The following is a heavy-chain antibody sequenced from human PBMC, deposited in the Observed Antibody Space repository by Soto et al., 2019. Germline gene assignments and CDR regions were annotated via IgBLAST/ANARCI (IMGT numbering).Heavy chain of an antibody. CDR3: TPRYYDSSGYYGDYYYYGMDV. CDR1: GFTFIGPA. V-gene: IGHV3-73*01. J-gene: IGHJ6*02. CDR2: IRSKANSYAT. D-gene: IGHD3-22*01. Sequence: GGSLRLSCASSGFTFIGPAMRWVRQASGKGLEWVGRIRSKANSYATAYAASVKGRFTISRDDSKNTAYLQMNSLKTEDTAVYYCTPRYYDSSGYYGDYYYYGMDVWGQGTTVTVSS.